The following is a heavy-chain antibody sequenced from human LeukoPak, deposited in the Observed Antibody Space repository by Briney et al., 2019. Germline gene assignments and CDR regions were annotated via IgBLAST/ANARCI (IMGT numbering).Heavy chain of an antibody. CDR1: GXAFSSLD. CDR3: AKDARRSSGWWFFDH. V-gene: IGHV3-23*01. Sequence: GGSLRLSWAASGXAFSSLDMGWVRQAPGKGLEWVSAISDSGDRTYYADSVKGRFTLSRDNSKNTLYLQMNSLRAEDTAVYYCAKDARRSSGWWFFDHWGQGTLVTVSS. D-gene: IGHD6-19*01. CDR2: ISDSGDRT. J-gene: IGHJ4*02.